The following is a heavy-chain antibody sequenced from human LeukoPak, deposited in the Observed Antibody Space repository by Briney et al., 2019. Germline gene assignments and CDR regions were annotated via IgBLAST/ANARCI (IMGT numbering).Heavy chain of an antibody. D-gene: IGHD6-13*01. CDR1: GGSISSSNW. J-gene: IGHJ4*02. Sequence: PSETLSLTCAVSGGSISSSNWWSWVRPPPGKGLEWIGEIYHSGSTNYNPSLKSRVTISVDKSKNQFSLKLSSVTAADTAVYYCARGSKAAPGTFDYWGQGTLVTVSS. V-gene: IGHV4-4*02. CDR3: ARGSKAAPGTFDY. CDR2: IYHSGST.